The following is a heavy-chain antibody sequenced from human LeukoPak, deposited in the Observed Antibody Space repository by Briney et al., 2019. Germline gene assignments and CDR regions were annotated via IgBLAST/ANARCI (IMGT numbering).Heavy chain of an antibody. CDR3: ARGLPIDN. Sequence: SETLSLTCTVSGGSTSSGSDYWRWVRQPAGRGLEWIGRIYSSGSTNYNPSLKSRVTMSIDTSKNQFSLKLSSVTAADTAVYYCARGLPIDNWGQGTLVTVSS. CDR1: GGSTSSGSDY. J-gene: IGHJ4*02. CDR2: IYSSGST. V-gene: IGHV4-61*02.